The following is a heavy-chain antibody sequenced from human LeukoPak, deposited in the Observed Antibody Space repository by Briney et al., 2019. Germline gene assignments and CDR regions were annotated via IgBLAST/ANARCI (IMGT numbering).Heavy chain of an antibody. CDR2: ITATSSST. Sequence: GGSLRLSRAASGFTFSRYGVSWVRQAPGKGLEWVSAITATSSSTHDADSVQGRFTISRDNSKNTLYLQMNSLRPEDTDIYYCAKLFESGTYNNFFHYWGQGTLVTVFS. V-gene: IGHV3-23*01. D-gene: IGHD3-10*01. J-gene: IGHJ4*02. CDR1: GFTFSRYG. CDR3: AKLFESGTYNNFFHY.